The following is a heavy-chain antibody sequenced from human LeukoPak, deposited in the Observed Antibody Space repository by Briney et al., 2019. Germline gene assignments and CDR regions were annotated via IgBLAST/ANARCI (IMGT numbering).Heavy chain of an antibody. V-gene: IGHV3-23*01. Sequence: PGGSLRLSCAASGFSFSNYGMSWVRQAPGKGLEWVSAISGSGGSTYYADSVKGRFTTSRDNSKNTLYLQMNSLRAEDTAVYYCAKDRQELNNPYYDFWSGYYGLIGYWGQGTLVTVSS. CDR1: GFSFSNYG. D-gene: IGHD3-3*01. CDR2: ISGSGGST. J-gene: IGHJ4*02. CDR3: AKDRQELNNPYYDFWSGYYGLIGY.